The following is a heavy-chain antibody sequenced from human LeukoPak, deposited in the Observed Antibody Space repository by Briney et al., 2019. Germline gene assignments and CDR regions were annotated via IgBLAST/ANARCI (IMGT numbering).Heavy chain of an antibody. V-gene: IGHV3-9*01. CDR1: GFTFDDYA. Sequence: PGGSLRLSCAASGFTFDDYAMHWVRQAPGKGLEWVSGISWNSGSIGYADSVKGRFTISRDNAKNSLYLQMNSLRAEDTALYYCAKDADGGIGCFDYWGQGTLVTVSS. D-gene: IGHD6-13*01. CDR3: AKDADGGIGCFDY. CDR2: ISWNSGSI. J-gene: IGHJ4*02.